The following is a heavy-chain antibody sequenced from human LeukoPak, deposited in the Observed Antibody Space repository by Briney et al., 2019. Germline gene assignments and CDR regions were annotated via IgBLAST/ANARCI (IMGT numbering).Heavy chain of an antibody. V-gene: IGHV3-48*03. CDR3: ARTLTGYSSSWYYFDY. Sequence: GGSLRLSCAASGFTFSSYEMNWVRQAPGKGLEWVSYISSSGSTIYYADSVKGRFTISRDNAKNSLYLQMNSLRAEDTAVYYCARTLTGYSSSWYYFDYWGQGTLVTVSS. CDR1: GFTFSSYE. CDR2: ISSSGSTI. J-gene: IGHJ4*02. D-gene: IGHD6-13*01.